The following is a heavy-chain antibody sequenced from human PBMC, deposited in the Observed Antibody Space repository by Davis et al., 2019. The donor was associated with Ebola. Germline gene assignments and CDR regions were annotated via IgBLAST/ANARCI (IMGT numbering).Heavy chain of an antibody. Sequence: GESLKISCAASGFTFSSYEMNWVRQAPGKGLEWVSYISSSGSTIYYADSVKGRFTISRDNAKNSLYLQMNSLRAEDTAVYYCARSRGPLESYTYGMDVWGQGTTVTVSS. D-gene: IGHD3-3*01. CDR1: GFTFSSYE. CDR2: ISSSGSTI. CDR3: ARSRGPLESYTYGMDV. V-gene: IGHV3-48*03. J-gene: IGHJ6*02.